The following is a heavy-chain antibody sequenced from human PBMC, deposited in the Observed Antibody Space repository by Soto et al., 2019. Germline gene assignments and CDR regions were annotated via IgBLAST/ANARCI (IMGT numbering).Heavy chain of an antibody. Sequence: QVQLVQSGAEVKKPGASVKVSCKASGYTFSSYDITWVRQAAGQGLEWMGWVNPNSGDTDYAQKFQGRVTMTRDTSIRTAYMELSSLRSEDSAVYYCARNGFLDRFLYFWGQGTLGTVSS. CDR1: GYTFSSYD. J-gene: IGHJ1*01. CDR2: VNPNSGDT. V-gene: IGHV1-8*01. D-gene: IGHD3-9*01. CDR3: ARNGFLDRFLYF.